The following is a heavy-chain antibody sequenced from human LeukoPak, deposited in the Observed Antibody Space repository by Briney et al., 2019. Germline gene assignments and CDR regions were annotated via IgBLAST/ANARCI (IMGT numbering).Heavy chain of an antibody. D-gene: IGHD3-10*01. Sequence: PGGSLRLSCAASGFIFSSHGMSWVRQAPGKGLEWVSGISGSDSITYYTDSVKGRFTISRDNSKNTLYLQMNSLRAEDTAVYYCARGASGESFDYWGQGTLVTVSS. J-gene: IGHJ4*02. V-gene: IGHV3-23*01. CDR1: GFIFSSHG. CDR3: ARGASGESFDY. CDR2: ISGSDSIT.